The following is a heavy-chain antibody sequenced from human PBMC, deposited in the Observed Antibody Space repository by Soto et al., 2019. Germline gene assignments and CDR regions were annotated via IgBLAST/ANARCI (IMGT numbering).Heavy chain of an antibody. J-gene: IGHJ4*02. CDR3: ASSGWSGYYSRFDY. V-gene: IGHV1-46*01. CDR1: GYTLTRYY. D-gene: IGHD3-3*01. CDR2: INPSGGST. Sequence: ASVKVSCQASGYTLTRYYMHWVRQAPGQGLEWMGIINPSGGSTSYAQKFQGRVTMTRDTSTSTVYMELSSLRSEDTAVYYCASSGWSGYYSRFDYWGQGTLVTVSS.